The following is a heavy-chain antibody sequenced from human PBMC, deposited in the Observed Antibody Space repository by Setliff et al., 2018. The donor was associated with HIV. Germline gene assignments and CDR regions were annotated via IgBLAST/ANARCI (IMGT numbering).Heavy chain of an antibody. D-gene: IGHD2-2*01. CDR2: IHYGGTT. J-gene: IGHJ3*02. CDR1: GGSISMHPFY. V-gene: IGHV4-39*01. CDR3: ARTRDCSSSGCFYHAFDM. Sequence: SETLSLTCTVSGGSISMHPFYWGWIRQPPGKGLEWIGSIHYGGTTYSNPSLRSRVAFSVDTSKNQFSLQLSSVTAADMAVYYCARTRDCSSSGCFYHAFDMWGQGTMVTVSS.